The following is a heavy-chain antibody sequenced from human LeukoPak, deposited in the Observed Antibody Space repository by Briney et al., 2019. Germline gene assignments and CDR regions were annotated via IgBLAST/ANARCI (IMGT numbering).Heavy chain of an antibody. J-gene: IGHJ4*02. Sequence: SGTLSLTCSVSGDSISSYSWSWIRQPPGKGLEWIGYIYSSGSTNYNPSLKSRVTISVDTSKNQFSLNLSSVTAADTAVYYCARRYGSGDYFDYWGQGTLVTVSS. CDR1: GDSISSYS. CDR3: ARRYGSGDYFDY. CDR2: IYSSGST. D-gene: IGHD3-10*01. V-gene: IGHV4-59*01.